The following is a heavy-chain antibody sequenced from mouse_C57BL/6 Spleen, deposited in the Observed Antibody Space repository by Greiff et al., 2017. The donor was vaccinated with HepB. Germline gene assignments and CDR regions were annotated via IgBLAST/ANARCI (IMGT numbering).Heavy chain of an antibody. CDR1: GFTFSDYG. J-gene: IGHJ4*01. V-gene: IGHV5-17*01. CDR3: ARPLYGSSPMDY. D-gene: IGHD1-1*01. Sequence: VQLKESGGGLVKPGGSLKLSCAASGFTFSDYGMHWVRQAPEKGLEWVAYISSGSSTIYYADTVKGRFTISRDNAKNTLFLQMTSLRSEDTAMYYCARPLYGSSPMDYWGQGTSVTVSS. CDR2: ISSGSSTI.